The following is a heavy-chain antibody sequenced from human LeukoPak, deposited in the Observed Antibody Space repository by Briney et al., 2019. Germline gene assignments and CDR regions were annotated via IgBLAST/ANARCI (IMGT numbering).Heavy chain of an antibody. CDR1: GFTFSSYT. J-gene: IGHJ3*02. CDR3: AREGWDLNALDI. D-gene: IGHD1-26*01. CDR2: ISSSSSYI. Sequence: GGSLRLSCAASGFTFSSYTMNWVRQAPGKGLEWVSSISSSSSYIYYADSVKGRFTISRDNAKNSLYLQMDSLRVEDTAVYYCAREGWDLNALDIWGQGTMVTVSP. V-gene: IGHV3-21*01.